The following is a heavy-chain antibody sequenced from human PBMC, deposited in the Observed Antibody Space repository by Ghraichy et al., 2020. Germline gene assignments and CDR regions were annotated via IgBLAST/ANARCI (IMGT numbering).Heavy chain of an antibody. CDR1: GYTFTGYY. Sequence: ASVKVSCKASGYTFTGYYMHWVRQAPGQGLEWMGRINPNSGGTNYAQKFQGRVTMTRDTSISTAYMELSRLRSDDTAVYYCAREEEAGCSSTSCYEAFYYYYYGMDVWGQGTTVTVSS. D-gene: IGHD2-2*01. CDR2: INPNSGGT. CDR3: AREEEAGCSSTSCYEAFYYYYYGMDV. J-gene: IGHJ6*02. V-gene: IGHV1-2*06.